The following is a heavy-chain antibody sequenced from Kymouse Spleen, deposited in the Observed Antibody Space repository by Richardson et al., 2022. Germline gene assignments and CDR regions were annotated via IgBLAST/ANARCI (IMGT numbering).Heavy chain of an antibody. J-gene: IGHJ6*02. D-gene: IGHD5-18,IGHD1-14*01,IGHD3-3*01. V-gene: IGHV4-34*01. CDR3: ARGPPDSRTLFRYYYYGMDV. CDR1: GGSFSGYY. Sequence: QVQLQQWGAGLLKPSETLSLTCAVYGGSFSGYYWSWIRQPPGKGLEWIGEINHSGSTNYNPSLKSRVTISVDTSKNQFSLKLSSVTAADTAVYYCARGPPDSRTLFRYYYYGMDVWGQGTTVTVSS. CDR2: INHSGST.